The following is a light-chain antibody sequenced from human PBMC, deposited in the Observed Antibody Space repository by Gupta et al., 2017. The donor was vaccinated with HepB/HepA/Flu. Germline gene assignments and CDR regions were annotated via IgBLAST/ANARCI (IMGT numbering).Light chain of an antibody. CDR3: NSQDTSSDHWV. J-gene: IGLJ3*02. CDR2: GKN. Sequence: SSALTQDPAVSVALGQTVRITCQGDSLRTYYPSWYRRKPGQAPILVIFGKNIRASGIPDRFSGSSSGTTASLTITGPQAEDEADYYCNSQDTSSDHWVFGGGTKLTVL. CDR1: SLRTYY. V-gene: IGLV3-19*01.